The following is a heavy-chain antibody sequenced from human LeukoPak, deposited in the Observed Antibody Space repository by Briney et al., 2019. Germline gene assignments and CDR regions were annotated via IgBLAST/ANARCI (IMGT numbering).Heavy chain of an antibody. J-gene: IGHJ4*02. D-gene: IGHD3-22*01. Sequence: PGGSLRLSCAASGFTFNNYGMTWFRQVPGKGLEWVSTINDRGKNTHYPDSVKGRFTISRDNSRNTLYLQMNSLRAEDTAVYFCVEGGAPSYYDGSGDAYFDYWGQGTLVTVSS. CDR1: GFTFNNYG. V-gene: IGHV3-23*01. CDR3: VEGGAPSYYDGSGDAYFDY. CDR2: INDRGKNT.